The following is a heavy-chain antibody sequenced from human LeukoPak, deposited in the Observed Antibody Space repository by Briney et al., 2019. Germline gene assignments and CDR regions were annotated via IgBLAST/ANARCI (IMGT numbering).Heavy chain of an antibody. V-gene: IGHV3-11*01. CDR1: GFTFSNYY. D-gene: IGHD3-22*01. CDR3: ARVQPHYYDSSGYPPDY. CDR2: ISSSGSTI. J-gene: IGHJ4*02. Sequence: GGSLRLSCAASGFTFSNYYMSWIRQAPGKGLEWVSYISSSGSTIYYADSVKGRFTISRDNAKNSLYLQMNSLRAEDTAVYYCARVQPHYYDSSGYPPDYWGQGTLVTVSS.